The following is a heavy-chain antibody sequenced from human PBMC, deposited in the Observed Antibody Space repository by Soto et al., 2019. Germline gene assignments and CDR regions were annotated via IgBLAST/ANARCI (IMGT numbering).Heavy chain of an antibody. J-gene: IGHJ5*02. CDR3: ARTLYSSGWYRSNVNWFDP. Sequence: QVQLQQWGAGLLKPSETLSLTCAVYGGSFSGYYWSWIRQPPGKGLEWIGEINHSGSTNYNPSLKSRVTISVDTSKNQFSLKLSSVTAADTAVYFCARTLYSSGWYRSNVNWFDPWGQGTLVTVSS. D-gene: IGHD6-19*01. V-gene: IGHV4-34*01. CDR2: INHSGST. CDR1: GGSFSGYY.